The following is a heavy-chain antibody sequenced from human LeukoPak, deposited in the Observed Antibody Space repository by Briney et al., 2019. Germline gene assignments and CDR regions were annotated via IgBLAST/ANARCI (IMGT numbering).Heavy chain of an antibody. CDR2: IYPDDSNT. J-gene: IGHJ4*02. Sequence: GESLKISCRGPGYSFASYWIGWVRQMPGKGLEWMGIIYPDDSNTIYSPSFQGRVTISADKSFSTAYLQWSSLKASDTAMYYCARTYGSGKGDFDYWGQGTLVTVSS. CDR3: ARTYGSGKGDFDY. V-gene: IGHV5-51*01. D-gene: IGHD3-10*01. CDR1: GYSFASYW.